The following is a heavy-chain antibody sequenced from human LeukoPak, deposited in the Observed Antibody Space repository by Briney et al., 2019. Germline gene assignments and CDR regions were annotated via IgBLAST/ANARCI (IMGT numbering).Heavy chain of an antibody. Sequence: PGGSLRLSCAASGFTFTRFNMNWVRQAPGKGLELVSSITTSGTYIYYADSVKGRFTISRDNAKNSLYLQMNSLRAEDTAVYYCARGVHNSFDYWGQGTLVTVSS. J-gene: IGHJ4*02. CDR2: ITTSGTYI. D-gene: IGHD3-10*01. CDR1: GFTFTRFN. CDR3: ARGVHNSFDY. V-gene: IGHV3-21*04.